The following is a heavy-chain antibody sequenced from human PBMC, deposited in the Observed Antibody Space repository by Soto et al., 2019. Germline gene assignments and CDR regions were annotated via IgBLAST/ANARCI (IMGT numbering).Heavy chain of an antibody. V-gene: IGHV4-59*08. CDR1: GGSISSYY. Sequence: SETLSLTCTVSGGSISSYYWSWIRQPPGKGLEWIGYIYYSGSTNYNPSLKSRVTISVDTSKNQFSLKLSSVTAADTAVYYCARLRMTTVTLGPRYNWFDPWGQGTLVTVSS. CDR3: ARLRMTTVTLGPRYNWFDP. CDR2: IYYSGST. J-gene: IGHJ5*02. D-gene: IGHD4-17*01.